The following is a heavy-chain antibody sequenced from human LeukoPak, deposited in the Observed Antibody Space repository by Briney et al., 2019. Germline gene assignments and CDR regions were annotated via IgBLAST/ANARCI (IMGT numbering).Heavy chain of an antibody. J-gene: IGHJ4*02. Sequence: SETLSLTCAVSGGSISSNNWWSWVRQPPGKGLGWIGEIYHSGSTSYNPSLMSRVTISIDESKNQFSLRLSSVTAADTAVYYCARIVTTTYYFDDWGPGTLVSVSS. CDR3: ARIVTTTYYFDD. CDR2: IYHSGST. D-gene: IGHD5-12*01. V-gene: IGHV4-4*02. CDR1: GGSISSNNW.